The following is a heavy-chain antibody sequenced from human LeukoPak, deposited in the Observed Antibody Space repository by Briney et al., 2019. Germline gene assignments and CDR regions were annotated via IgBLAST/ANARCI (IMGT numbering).Heavy chain of an antibody. CDR1: GFTFSSYA. D-gene: IGHD3-10*01. V-gene: IGHV3-23*01. CDR3: AKAVTFSYFDY. J-gene: IGHJ4*02. CDR2: ISVSDGST. Sequence: PGGSLRLSCAASGFTFSSYAISSVRQAPGKGLEWVSAISVSDGSTYYADSVKGRFTISRDNSKNTLYLQMNSLRAEDTAVYYCAKAVTFSYFDYWGQGTLVTVSS.